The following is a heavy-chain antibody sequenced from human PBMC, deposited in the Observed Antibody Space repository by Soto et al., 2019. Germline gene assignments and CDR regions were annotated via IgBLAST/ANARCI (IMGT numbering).Heavy chain of an antibody. CDR1: GFTFSSYG. V-gene: IGHV3-30*18. Sequence: QVQLVESGGGVVQPGRSLRLSCAASGFTFSSYGMHWVRQAPGKGLEWVAVISYDGSNKYYADSVKGRFTISRDNSKNTLYMQMSSLRAEDTAVYYWAKEPSSGWEWDINWFDPWGQGTVVTVS. CDR3: AKEPSSGWEWDINWFDP. CDR2: ISYDGSNK. J-gene: IGHJ5*02. D-gene: IGHD6-19*01.